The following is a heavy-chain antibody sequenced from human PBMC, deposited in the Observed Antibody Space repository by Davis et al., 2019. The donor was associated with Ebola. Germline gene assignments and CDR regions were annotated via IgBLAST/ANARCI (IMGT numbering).Heavy chain of an antibody. J-gene: IGHJ4*02. D-gene: IGHD5-18*01. CDR2: IYHSGRT. CDR1: GGSISSGGYS. V-gene: IGHV4-30-2*01. CDR3: ARGTWIQLWQSFDY. Sequence: MPSETLSLTCAVSGGSISSGGYSWSWIRQPPGKGLEWIGYIYHSGRTYYNPSLKSRVTISVDRSKNQFSLKLSSVTAADTAVYYCARGTWIQLWQSFDYWGQGTLVTVSS.